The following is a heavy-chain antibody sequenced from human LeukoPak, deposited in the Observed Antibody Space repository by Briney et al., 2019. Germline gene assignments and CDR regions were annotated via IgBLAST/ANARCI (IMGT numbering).Heavy chain of an antibody. CDR2: IYSGGST. CDR3: ARDGFSSGYPYDAFDI. Sequence: GGSLRLSCAASGLTVSSNYMSWVRQAPGKGLEWASVIYSGGSTYYADSVKGRFTISRDSSKNTLYLQMNSLRAEDTAVYYCARDGFSSGYPYDAFDIWGQGTMVTVSS. CDR1: GLTVSSNY. J-gene: IGHJ3*02. D-gene: IGHD3-22*01. V-gene: IGHV3-53*01.